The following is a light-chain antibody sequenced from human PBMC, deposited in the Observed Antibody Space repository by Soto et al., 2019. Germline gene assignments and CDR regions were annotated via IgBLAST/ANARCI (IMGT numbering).Light chain of an antibody. CDR2: GAS. CDR3: QQYNNGWT. CDR1: QSVSSS. V-gene: IGKV3-15*01. Sequence: EIVMTQSPATLSVSPGERATLSCRASQSVSSSLAWYQQKPGQAPRLLIYGASTRATGIPARFSGSGSETECTLTISSLQSEDFAVYYCQQYNNGWTFGQGTKVEIK. J-gene: IGKJ1*01.